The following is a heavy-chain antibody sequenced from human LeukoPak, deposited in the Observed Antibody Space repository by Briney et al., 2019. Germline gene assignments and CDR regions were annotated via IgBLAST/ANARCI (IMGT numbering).Heavy chain of an antibody. V-gene: IGHV4-61*09. Sequence: SETLSLTCSVSGGSISSGSYYWSWIRQPAGKGLEWIGHIYTSGNTNYNPSPKSRVTISVDTSKNQFSLKLSSVTAADTAVYYCARNKYDILTGCFRRNNWFDPWGQGTLVTVSS. J-gene: IGHJ5*02. CDR2: IYTSGNT. CDR1: GGSISSGSYY. CDR3: ARNKYDILTGCFRRNNWFDP. D-gene: IGHD3-9*01.